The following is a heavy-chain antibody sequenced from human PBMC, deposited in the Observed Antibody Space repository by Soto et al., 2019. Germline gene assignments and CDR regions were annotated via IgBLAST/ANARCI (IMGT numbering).Heavy chain of an antibody. J-gene: IGHJ4*02. CDR3: ARSRNSDYVPQY. CDR2: IYYSGTT. Sequence: QVQLQESGPGLVKPSQTLSLTCTVSGGSISSGDYYWSWIRQPPGKGLEWIGYIYYSGTTYYNPSLKSRITISVDKSKNQFSLKLSSVTAADTAVYYCARSRNSDYVPQYWGQGTLVTVSS. CDR1: GGSISSGDYY. V-gene: IGHV4-30-4*01. D-gene: IGHD4-4*01.